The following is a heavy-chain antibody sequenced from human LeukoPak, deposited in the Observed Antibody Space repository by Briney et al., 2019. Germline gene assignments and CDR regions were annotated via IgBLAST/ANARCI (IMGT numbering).Heavy chain of an antibody. CDR3: AKDLAWADIVVAQAASGMDL. Sequence: GGSLTHSCAASGFTFNRYAMNWVRQAPGKGLEWVSGLSGGDGNTYYADSVKGRFTISSDTSKNTLYLQMSSLRAEDTAVYYCAKDLAWADIVVAQAASGMDLGCQGTTVTVSS. D-gene: IGHD2-2*01. CDR2: LSGGDGNT. J-gene: IGHJ6*02. V-gene: IGHV3-23*01. CDR1: GFTFNRYA.